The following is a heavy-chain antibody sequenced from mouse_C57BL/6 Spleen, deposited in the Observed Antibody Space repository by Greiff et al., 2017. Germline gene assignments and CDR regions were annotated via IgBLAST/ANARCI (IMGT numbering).Heavy chain of an antibody. V-gene: IGHV5-9-1*02. CDR3: TRERELVCFDY. Sequence: EVKLVESGEGLVKPGGSLKLSCAASGFTFSSYAMSWVRQTPETRLEWVAYISSGGDYIYYADTVKGRFTISRDNARNTLSLQMSSLKSEDTAMYYCTRERELVCFDYWGQGTTLTVSS. J-gene: IGHJ2*01. CDR2: ISSGGDYI. CDR1: GFTFSSYA.